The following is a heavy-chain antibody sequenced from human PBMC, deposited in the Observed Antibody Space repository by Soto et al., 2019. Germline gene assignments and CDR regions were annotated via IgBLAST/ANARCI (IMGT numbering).Heavy chain of an antibody. V-gene: IGHV5-10-1*01. CDR2: IDPCDSYT. CDR1: GYSFTSYW. Sequence: LGHYLKISCKGSGYSFTSYWITCVRQMPGKGLEWMGRIDPCDSYTNYSPSFQGHVTISADKSICTAYLQWSSLNASDTAMYYCARHLPLSRDGCNRGCDYWGQGPLGTFAS. J-gene: IGHJ4*02. D-gene: IGHD6-19*01. CDR3: ARHLPLSRDGCNRGCDY.